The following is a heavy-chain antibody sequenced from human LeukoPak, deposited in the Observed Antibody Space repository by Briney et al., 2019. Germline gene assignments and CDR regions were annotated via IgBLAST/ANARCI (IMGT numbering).Heavy chain of an antibody. CDR3: ARDRVVAGRNWFDP. CDR2: INCNTAGT. Sequence: GASVKVSCKTSGYTFTDYFMHWVRQAPGQGLEWMGWINCNTAGTNYAQKFQGRVTMTRDTSISTVYMELSRLRSDDTAVYYCARDRVVAGRNWFDPWGQGTLVTVSS. CDR1: GYTFTDYF. D-gene: IGHD6-19*01. J-gene: IGHJ5*02. V-gene: IGHV1-2*02.